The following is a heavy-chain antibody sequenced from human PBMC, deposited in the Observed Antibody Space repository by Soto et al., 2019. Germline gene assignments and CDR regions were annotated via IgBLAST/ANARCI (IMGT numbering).Heavy chain of an antibody. V-gene: IGHV3-21*01. CDR1: GFTFSSYS. Sequence: EVQLVESGGGLVKPGGSLRLSCAASGFTFSSYSMNWVRQAPGKGLEWVSSISSSSSYIYYADSVKGRFTISRDNAKNLLYLQMNSLRAEDTAVYYCARGNCSSTSCYIGAFDIWGQGTMVTVSS. D-gene: IGHD2-2*02. J-gene: IGHJ3*02. CDR2: ISSSSSYI. CDR3: ARGNCSSTSCYIGAFDI.